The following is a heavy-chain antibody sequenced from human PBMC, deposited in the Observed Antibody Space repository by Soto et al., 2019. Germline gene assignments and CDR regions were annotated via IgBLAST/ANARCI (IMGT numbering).Heavy chain of an antibody. CDR2: IYYSGST. CDR1: GGSINDFY. Sequence: QVQLQESGPGLVKASETLSLTCTVSGGSINDFYWSWIRQPPGKGLEWIGYIYYSGSTDYNPSLEGRVTISVDTSKNQFSLKVRSVTAADTAVYYCARVGGVAARTFDYWGQGTLVTVSS. V-gene: IGHV4-59*01. D-gene: IGHD6-6*01. J-gene: IGHJ4*02. CDR3: ARVGGVAARTFDY.